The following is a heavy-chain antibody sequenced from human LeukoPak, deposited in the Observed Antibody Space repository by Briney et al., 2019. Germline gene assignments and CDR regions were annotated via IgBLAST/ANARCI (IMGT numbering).Heavy chain of an antibody. D-gene: IGHD3-22*01. Sequence: GGSLRLSCAASGFTFSSYWMSWVRQAPGKGLEWVANIKQDGSEKYCVDSVKGRFTISRDNAKNSLYLQMNSLRAEDTAVYYCASAIVVVNGPGDCFDYWGQGTLVTVSS. J-gene: IGHJ4*02. CDR3: ASAIVVVNGPGDCFDY. CDR2: IKQDGSEK. V-gene: IGHV3-7*01. CDR1: GFTFSSYW.